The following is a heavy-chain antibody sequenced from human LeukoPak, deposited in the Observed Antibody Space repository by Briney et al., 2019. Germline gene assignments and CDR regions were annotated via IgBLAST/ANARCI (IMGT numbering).Heavy chain of an antibody. V-gene: IGHV5-10-1*01. CDR3: ARQDYYGSGSYYHNWFDP. CDR1: GYSFTSYW. CDR2: IDPSDSYT. J-gene: IGHJ5*02. Sequence: GESLRISCKGSGYSFTSYWISWVRQMPGEGLEWMGRIDPSDSYTNYSPSFQGHVTISADKSISTAYLQWSSLKASDTAMYYCARQDYYGSGSYYHNWFDPWGQGTLVTVSP. D-gene: IGHD3-10*01.